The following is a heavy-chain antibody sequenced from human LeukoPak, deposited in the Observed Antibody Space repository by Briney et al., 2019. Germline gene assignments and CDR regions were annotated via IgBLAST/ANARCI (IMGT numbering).Heavy chain of an antibody. V-gene: IGHV1-8*03. CDR1: GYTFTSYD. Sequence: ASVKVSCKASGYTFTSYDINWVRQATGQGFEWMGWMNPNSGNTGYAQKFQGRVTITRNTSISTAYMELSSLRSEDTAVYYCARGRITVGATVYWGQGTLVTVSS. CDR2: MNPNSGNT. CDR3: ARGRITVGATVY. J-gene: IGHJ4*02. D-gene: IGHD1-26*01.